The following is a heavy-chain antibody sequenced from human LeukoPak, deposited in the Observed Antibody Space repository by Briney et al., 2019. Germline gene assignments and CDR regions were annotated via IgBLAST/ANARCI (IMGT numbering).Heavy chain of an antibody. J-gene: IGHJ4*02. CDR1: GGSVSSSSYY. V-gene: IGHV4-39*07. CDR2: IYYSGST. CDR3: GGEKQWLRGGIDY. D-gene: IGHD6-19*01. Sequence: SETLSLTCTVSGGSVSSSSYYWGWIRQPPGKGLEWIGSIYYSGSTYYNPSLKSRGAISVDPSKNQFSLKLSSVTAGDTGGYYCGGEKQWLRGGIDYWGQGTLVTVSS.